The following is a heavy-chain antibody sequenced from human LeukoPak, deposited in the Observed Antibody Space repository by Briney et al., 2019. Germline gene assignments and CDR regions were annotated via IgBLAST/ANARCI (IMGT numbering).Heavy chain of an antibody. CDR2: INPNGGST. Sequence: ASVKVSCKASGYTFTNYYIHWVRQPPGQRLEWVGLINPNGGSTGYAQKFQGRVTVTTDTSTSTVYMELNSLGSEDTAVYYCARERRAWGEEFWGQGTLVTVSS. CDR1: GYTFTNYY. J-gene: IGHJ4*02. D-gene: IGHD3-16*01. CDR3: ARERRAWGEEF. V-gene: IGHV1-46*01.